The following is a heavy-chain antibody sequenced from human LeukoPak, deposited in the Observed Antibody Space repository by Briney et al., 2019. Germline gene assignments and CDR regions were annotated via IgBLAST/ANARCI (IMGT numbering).Heavy chain of an antibody. CDR3: AKLELAYCGGDCYGTDFFDY. D-gene: IGHD2-21*02. V-gene: IGHV3-30*18. CDR2: ISYDGSNK. J-gene: IGHJ4*02. CDR1: GFTFSSYG. Sequence: GRSLRLSCAASGFTFSSYGMHWVRQAPGKGLEWVAVISYDGSNKYYADSVKGRFTISRDNSKNTLYLQMNSLRAEDTAVYYSAKLELAYCGGDCYGTDFFDYWGQGTLVTVSS.